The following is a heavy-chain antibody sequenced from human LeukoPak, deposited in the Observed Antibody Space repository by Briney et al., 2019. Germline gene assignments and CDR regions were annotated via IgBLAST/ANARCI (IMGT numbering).Heavy chain of an antibody. CDR2: MNPNSGNT. Sequence: ASVKVSCKASGYTFTSYDINWVRQATGQGLEWMGWMNPNSGNTGYAQKFQGRVTMTRNTSISTASMELSSLRSEDAAVYYCARGSPREDIDYWGQGTLVTVSS. CDR3: ARGSPREDIDY. D-gene: IGHD2-15*01. J-gene: IGHJ4*02. V-gene: IGHV1-8*01. CDR1: GYTFTSYD.